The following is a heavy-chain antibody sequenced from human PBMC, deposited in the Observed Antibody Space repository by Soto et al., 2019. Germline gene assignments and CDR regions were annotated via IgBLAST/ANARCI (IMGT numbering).Heavy chain of an antibody. J-gene: IGHJ4*02. CDR3: AKNTISSRFEFDY. Sequence: GGSLRLSCAASGFTFSSYAMSWVRQAPGKGLEWVSAISGSGGSTYYADSVKGRFTISRDNSKNTLYMQMNSQRAEDTAVYYCAKNTISSRFEFDYWGQGTLVTVSS. D-gene: IGHD3-9*01. CDR1: GFTFSSYA. CDR2: ISGSGGST. V-gene: IGHV3-23*01.